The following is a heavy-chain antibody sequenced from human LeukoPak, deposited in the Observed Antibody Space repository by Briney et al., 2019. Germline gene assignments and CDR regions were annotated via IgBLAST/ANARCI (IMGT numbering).Heavy chain of an antibody. D-gene: IGHD4-17*01. V-gene: IGHV3-11*01. Sequence: GGSLRLSCAASGFTFSDYYMSWIRQAPGKGLEWLSYISSSGNTIFYADSVRGRFTISRDNAMNSLYLQMNSLRAEDTAVYYCAGRRTVTSTDPHTFDIWGQGTMVTVSS. J-gene: IGHJ3*02. CDR1: GFTFSDYY. CDR2: ISSSGNTI. CDR3: AGRRTVTSTDPHTFDI.